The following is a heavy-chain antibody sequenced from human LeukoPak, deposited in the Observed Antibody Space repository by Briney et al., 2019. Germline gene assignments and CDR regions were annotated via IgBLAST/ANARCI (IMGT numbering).Heavy chain of an antibody. CDR3: ARDSSITIFGVVIRRIDY. CDR2: INPSGGST. J-gene: IGHJ4*02. Sequence: ASVMVSCKASGYTFTSYYMHWVRQAPGQGLEWMGIINPSGGSTSYAQKFQGRVTMTTDTSTSTAYMELRSLRSDDTAVYYCARDSSITIFGVVIRRIDYWGQGTLVTVSS. D-gene: IGHD3-3*01. CDR1: GYTFTSYY. V-gene: IGHV1-46*01.